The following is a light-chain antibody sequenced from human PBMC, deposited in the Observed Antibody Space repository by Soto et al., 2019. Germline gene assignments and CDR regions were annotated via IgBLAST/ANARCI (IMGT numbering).Light chain of an antibody. CDR1: QTISSDY. CDR3: QQYGGLPYT. CDR2: GAS. J-gene: IGKJ2*01. Sequence: EIVLTQSPATLSLSPGERATLSCRASQTISSDYLTWYQHKPGQPPSLLIYGASTRAAGISARYSGGGSGTDLPLSISRLEPGDVAVYYWQQYGGLPYTFGQGTKLEIK. V-gene: IGKV3-20*01.